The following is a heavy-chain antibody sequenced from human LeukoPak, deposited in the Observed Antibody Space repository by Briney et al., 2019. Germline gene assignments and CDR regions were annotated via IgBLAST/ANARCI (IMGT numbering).Heavy chain of an antibody. CDR3: AREGVAGTGLDY. D-gene: IGHD6-13*01. V-gene: IGHV1-46*01. J-gene: IGHJ4*02. CDR1: GYTFSIYN. CDR2: INPSGGT. Sequence: ASVKVSCKASGYTFSIYNMHWVRQAPGQGLEWMGIINPSGGTSYAQKLQGRITMTRDTSTSALLMELSSLRSEDTAVYYCAREGVAGTGLDYWGQGTLVTVSS.